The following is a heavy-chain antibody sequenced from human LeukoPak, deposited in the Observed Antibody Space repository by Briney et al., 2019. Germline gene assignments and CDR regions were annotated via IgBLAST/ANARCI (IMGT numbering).Heavy chain of an antibody. J-gene: IGHJ5*02. CDR2: ISSSGSTI. V-gene: IGHV3-48*03. CDR1: GFTFSSYE. Sequence: GGSLRLSCAASGFTFSSYEVNWVRQAPGKGLEWVSYISSSGSTIYYADSVKGRFTISRDNAKDPLYLQMNSLRAEDTAVYYCARDLLPVPVYTMVRGAPPVNWFDPWGQGTLVTVSS. D-gene: IGHD3-10*01. CDR3: ARDLLPVPVYTMVRGAPPVNWFDP.